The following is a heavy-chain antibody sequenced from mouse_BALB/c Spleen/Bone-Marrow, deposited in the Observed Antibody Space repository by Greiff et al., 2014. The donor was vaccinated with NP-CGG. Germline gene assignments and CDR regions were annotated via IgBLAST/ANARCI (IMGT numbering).Heavy chain of an antibody. J-gene: IGHJ3*01. CDR2: IDPANGNT. D-gene: IGHD1-1*01. Sequence: VQLQQSGAELVKPGASVKLSCTASGFNIKDTYMHWVKQRPEQGLEWIGRIDPANGNTKYDPKFQGKATITADTSSNTAYLQFSSLTSEDTAVYYCAPYYYGSSHFAYWGQGTLVTVSA. CDR3: APYYYGSSHFAY. CDR1: GFNIKDTY. V-gene: IGHV14-3*02.